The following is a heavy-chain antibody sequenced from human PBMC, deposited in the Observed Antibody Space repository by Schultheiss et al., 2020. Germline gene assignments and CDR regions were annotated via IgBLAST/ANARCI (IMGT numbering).Heavy chain of an antibody. J-gene: IGHJ4*02. V-gene: IGHV4-34*01. CDR1: GGSFSGYY. CDR2: INHSGST. Sequence: SQTLSLTCAVYGGSFSGYYWSWIRQPPGKGLEWIGEINHSGSTNYNPSLKSRVTISVDTSKNQFSLKLSSVTAADTAVYYCARDAGDTAMVSGGGTFDYWGQGTLVNV. CDR3: ARDAGDTAMVSGGGTFDY. D-gene: IGHD5-18*01.